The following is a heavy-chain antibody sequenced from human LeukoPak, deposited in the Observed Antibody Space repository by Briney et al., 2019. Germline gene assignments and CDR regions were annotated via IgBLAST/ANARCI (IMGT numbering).Heavy chain of an antibody. Sequence: SVKVSCKASGGTFCTYAISWVRQAPGQGLEWMGGIIPIFGTSNYAQKFQGRVTITADESTSAAYMELSSLRSEDTAVYYCARDYQGTSFDYWGQGTLVTVSS. V-gene: IGHV1-69*13. CDR2: IIPIFGTS. CDR3: ARDYQGTSFDY. D-gene: IGHD2-2*01. J-gene: IGHJ4*02. CDR1: GGTFCTYA.